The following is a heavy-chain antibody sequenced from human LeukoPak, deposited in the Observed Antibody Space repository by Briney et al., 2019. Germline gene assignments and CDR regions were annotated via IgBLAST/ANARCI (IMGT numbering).Heavy chain of an antibody. D-gene: IGHD5-18*01. Sequence: PGGSLLLSCAASGFTFSSYWMSWVRQAPGKGLEWVANIKQDGSEKYYVDSVKGRFTISRDNAKNSLYLQMNSLRAEDTAVYYCARFGYSHGYGWGGGYYYYYMDVWGKGTTVTVSS. V-gene: IGHV3-7*01. CDR2: IKQDGSEK. J-gene: IGHJ6*03. CDR3: ARFGYSHGYGWGGGYYYYYMDV. CDR1: GFTFSSYW.